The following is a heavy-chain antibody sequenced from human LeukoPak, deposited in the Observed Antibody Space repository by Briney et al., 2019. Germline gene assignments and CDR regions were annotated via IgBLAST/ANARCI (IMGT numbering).Heavy chain of an antibody. D-gene: IGHD3-22*01. Sequence: ASVKVSCKASGYTLTGYYMHWVRPAPGQGLEWMGWINPNSGGTNYAQKFQGRVTMTRDTSISTAYMELSRLRSDDTAVYYCARGSKREATMIVVVTGDYWGQGTLVTVSS. V-gene: IGHV1-2*02. CDR1: GYTLTGYY. CDR3: ARGSKREATMIVVVTGDY. CDR2: INPNSGGT. J-gene: IGHJ4*02.